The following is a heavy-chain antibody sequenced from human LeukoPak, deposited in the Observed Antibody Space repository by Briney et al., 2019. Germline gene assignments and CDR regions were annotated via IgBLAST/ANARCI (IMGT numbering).Heavy chain of an antibody. CDR3: TRVSTTDDY. Sequence: PGESLRLSCAASGFAFSRYWMHWVRQAPGKGLVWVSRINSDGRSAVYADSVKGRFTISRDNAKNTLYLQMDSLRAEDTAVYYCTRVSTTDDYWGQGTLVTVSS. V-gene: IGHV3-74*01. CDR1: GFAFSRYW. D-gene: IGHD2/OR15-2a*01. CDR2: INSDGRSA. J-gene: IGHJ4*02.